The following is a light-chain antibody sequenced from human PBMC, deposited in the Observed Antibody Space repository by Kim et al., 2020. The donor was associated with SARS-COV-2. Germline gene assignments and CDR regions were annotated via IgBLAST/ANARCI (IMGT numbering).Light chain of an antibody. J-gene: IGKJ1*01. CDR2: GAS. V-gene: IGKV3-20*01. Sequence: LSPGERATLSCRASQSVSSTYLAWYQQKPGQAPRLLIYGASTGATGIPDRFSGSGSETDFTLTISRLEPEDFAVYYCQQYDTSRTFGQGTKVEIK. CDR1: QSVSSTY. CDR3: QQYDTSRT.